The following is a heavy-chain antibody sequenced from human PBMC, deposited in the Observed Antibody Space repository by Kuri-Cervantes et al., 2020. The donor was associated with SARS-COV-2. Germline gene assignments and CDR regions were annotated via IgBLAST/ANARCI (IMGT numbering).Heavy chain of an antibody. D-gene: IGHD6-19*01. V-gene: IGHV3-21*01. CDR2: IAGSLT. Sequence: GGSLRLSCAASTLTFNTYNMSWVRQAPGKGLEWVSSIAGSLTYYADSVKGRFTISRDNAKNSLYLQMNSLRAEDTAVYYCARDGGGYIAVAGTLDYWGQGTLVTVSS. J-gene: IGHJ4*02. CDR3: ARDGGGYIAVAGTLDY. CDR1: TLTFNTYN.